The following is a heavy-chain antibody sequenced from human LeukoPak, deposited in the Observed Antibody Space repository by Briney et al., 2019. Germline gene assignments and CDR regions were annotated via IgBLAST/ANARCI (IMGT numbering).Heavy chain of an antibody. V-gene: IGHV3-9*01. J-gene: IGHJ4*02. CDR3: VRDPFDY. CDR1: GFTFDDYA. Sequence: GGSLRLSCAASGFTFDDYAMHWVRQAPGKGLEWVSGISWNSGSIGYADSVKGRFTISRDNAKNSLYLQMNSLRAEDTAVYYCVRDPFDYWGQGTLVTVSS. CDR2: ISWNSGSI.